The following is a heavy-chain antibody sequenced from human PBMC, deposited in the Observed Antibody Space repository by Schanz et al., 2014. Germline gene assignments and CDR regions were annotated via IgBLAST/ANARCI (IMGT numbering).Heavy chain of an antibody. Sequence: VQVVQSGGGLVKPGGSLRLSCAASTFIFNHAWMSWVRQAPGKGPEWVSSINGDGSRTAYADSVKGRFTISRDSSKNTLFLQKNSLRPENTAVYYDARLDHYCRSGTCSRAFDFWGQGTLVSVSS. V-gene: IGHV3-74*02. J-gene: IGHJ4*02. CDR3: ARLDHYCRSGTCSRAFDF. D-gene: IGHD2-15*01. CDR1: TFIFNHAW. CDR2: INGDGSRT.